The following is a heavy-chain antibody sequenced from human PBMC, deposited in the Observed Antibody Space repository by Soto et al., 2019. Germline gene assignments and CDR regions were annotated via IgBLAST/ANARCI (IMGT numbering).Heavy chain of an antibody. Sequence: QVQLVESGGGLVKPGGSLRLSCAASGFTFSDYYMSWIRQAPGKGLEWVSYISSSGSTIYYADSVKGRFTISRDNAKKSLYLQMNSLRAEDTAVYYCASTRPTGPTYCYCYMDVWGKGTTVTVSS. D-gene: IGHD4-4*01. CDR1: GFTFSDYY. CDR2: ISSSGSTI. CDR3: ASTRPTGPTYCYCYMDV. V-gene: IGHV3-11*01. J-gene: IGHJ6*03.